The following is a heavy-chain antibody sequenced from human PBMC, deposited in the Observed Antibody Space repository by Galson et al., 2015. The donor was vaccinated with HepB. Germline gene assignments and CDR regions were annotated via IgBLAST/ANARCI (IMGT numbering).Heavy chain of an antibody. Sequence: SVKVSCKASGGTLSSYAIRWVRQAPGQGLEWMGRIIPILGIANYAQKFQGRVTITADKSTSTAYMELSSLRSEDTAVCYCARGDPDAFDIRGQGTMVTVSS. CDR2: IIPILGIA. V-gene: IGHV1-69*04. CDR1: GGTLSSYA. J-gene: IGHJ3*02. CDR3: ARGDPDAFDI.